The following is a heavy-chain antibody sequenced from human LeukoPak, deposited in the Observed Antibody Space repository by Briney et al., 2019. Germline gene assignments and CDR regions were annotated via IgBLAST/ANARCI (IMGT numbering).Heavy chain of an antibody. J-gene: IGHJ4*02. Sequence: SETLSLTCTVSGGSISSGGYYRSWIRQHPWKGLEWIGYIYYSGSTYYNPSLKSRVTISVDTSKNQFSLKLSSVTAADTAVYYCTRDKIAPGGSGSYYNAYYFDYWGQGTLVTVSS. CDR2: IYYSGST. CDR1: GGSISSGGYY. D-gene: IGHD3-10*01. CDR3: TRDKIAPGGSGSYYNAYYFDY. V-gene: IGHV4-31*03.